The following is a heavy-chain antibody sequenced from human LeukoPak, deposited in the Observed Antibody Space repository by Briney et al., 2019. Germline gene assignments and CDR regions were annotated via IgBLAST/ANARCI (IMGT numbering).Heavy chain of an antibody. Sequence: SETLSLTCTVSGYSISSGYYWGWIRQPPGKGLEWIGSIYHSGSTYYNPSLKSRVTISVDTSKNQFSLKLSSVTAADTAVYYCARATATSSGPDRFDYWGQGTLVTVSS. CDR1: GYSISSGYY. CDR2: IYHSGST. J-gene: IGHJ4*02. CDR3: ARATATSSGPDRFDY. D-gene: IGHD6-19*01. V-gene: IGHV4-38-2*02.